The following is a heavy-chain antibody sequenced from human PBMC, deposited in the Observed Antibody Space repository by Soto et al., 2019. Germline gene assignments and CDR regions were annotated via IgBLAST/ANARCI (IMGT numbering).Heavy chain of an antibody. CDR3: ARGPWVGASGSDY. CDR1: GVSISGYH. V-gene: IGHV4-59*01. D-gene: IGHD6-13*01. J-gene: IGHJ4*01. CDR2: IYNTGST. Sequence: QVQLQESGPGLVKSSETLSLTCTVSGVSISGYHWSWIRQPPGRELEWIGCIYNTGSTIYNPSLNSRVTISVDLSKDHFSLKLSSVTAADTAVYYCARGPWVGASGSDYWGHGTLVTVSS.